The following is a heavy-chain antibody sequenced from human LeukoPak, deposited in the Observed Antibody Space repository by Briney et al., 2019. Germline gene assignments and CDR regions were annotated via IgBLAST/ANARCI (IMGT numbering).Heavy chain of an antibody. V-gene: IGHV3-43D*03. Sequence: GRSLRLSCATSGFKFDDYAMHWVRQAPGKGLEWVSLINWDGDTYYADSVKGRFTISRDTSKSSLFLQMHSLRAEDTALYFCAKDIFPYYGDNNNYYGMDVWGQGTTVTVSS. J-gene: IGHJ6*02. CDR3: AKDIFPYYGDNNNYYGMDV. CDR1: GFKFDDYA. CDR2: INWDGDT. D-gene: IGHD4-17*01.